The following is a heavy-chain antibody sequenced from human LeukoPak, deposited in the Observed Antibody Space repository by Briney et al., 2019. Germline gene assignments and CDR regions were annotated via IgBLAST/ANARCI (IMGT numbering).Heavy chain of an antibody. CDR2: IYYSGNT. CDR3: ARGSGYIGWFDP. J-gene: IGHJ5*02. Sequence: PETLSLTCTVSGDSISSYYWSWLRQSPGKGLEWIGFIYYSGNTNYNPSLKSRVTVSVDTSKNQFSLKLTSVSAADTAVYYCARGSGYIGWFDPWGQGTLVTVSS. V-gene: IGHV4-59*01. CDR1: GDSISSYY. D-gene: IGHD5-12*01.